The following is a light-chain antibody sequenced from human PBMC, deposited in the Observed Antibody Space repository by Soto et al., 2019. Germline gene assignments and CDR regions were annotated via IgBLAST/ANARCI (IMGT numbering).Light chain of an antibody. CDR1: SSDVGGYNY. CDR3: SSYTSSTPLHDF. Sequence: QSALTQPASVSGSPGQSITISCTGTSSDVGGYNYVSWYQQHPGKAPKLMIYDVSNRPSGVSNRFSGSKSGNTASLTISGHHAEEAADYCSSSYTSSTPLHDFLGTANKLTVL. CDR2: DVS. V-gene: IGLV2-14*01. J-gene: IGLJ1*01.